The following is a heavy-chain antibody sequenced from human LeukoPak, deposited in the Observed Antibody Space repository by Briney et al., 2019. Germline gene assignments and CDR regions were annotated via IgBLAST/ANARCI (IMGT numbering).Heavy chain of an antibody. CDR1: GYTFTDYY. CDR3: ARATGFDY. Sequence: ASVKVSCKASGYTFTDYYMHWVRQAPEQGLEWMGWINPKSGGTNYAQKFQGRVSMTSDTSISTAYMELSRLTSDDTAVYHCARATGFDYWGQGTLVTVSS. V-gene: IGHV1-2*02. D-gene: IGHD1-1*01. CDR2: INPKSGGT. J-gene: IGHJ4*02.